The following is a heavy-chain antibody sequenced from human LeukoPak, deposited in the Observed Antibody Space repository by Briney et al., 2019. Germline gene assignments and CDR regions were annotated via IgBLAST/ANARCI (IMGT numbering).Heavy chain of an antibody. V-gene: IGHV3-21*01. CDR2: ISSSSSYI. CDR3: ARVTYYDLWIDY. J-gene: IGHJ4*02. Sequence: GGSLRLSCAASGFTFSSYSMNWVRQAPGKGMEWVSSISSSSSYIYYADSVKGRFTISRDNAKNSLYLQMNSLRAEDTAVYYCARVTYYDLWIDYWGQGTLVTVSS. CDR1: GFTFSSYS. D-gene: IGHD3-3*01.